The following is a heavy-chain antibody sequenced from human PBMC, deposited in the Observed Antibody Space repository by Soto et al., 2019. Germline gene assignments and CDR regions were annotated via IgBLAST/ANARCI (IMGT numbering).Heavy chain of an antibody. J-gene: IGHJ5*02. D-gene: IGHD3-16*01. CDR2: IKQDGREK. V-gene: IGHV3-7*03. Sequence: SLRLSCAASGFSFSSYWMTWVRQAPGKGLEWVANIKQDGREKYYVASVKGRFTISRDNDKNLLYLQMDSLTPDDTAVYYCAGDGVRNGAYNGWLDPWGQGTLVTVSS. CDR1: GFSFSSYW. CDR3: AGDGVRNGAYNGWLDP.